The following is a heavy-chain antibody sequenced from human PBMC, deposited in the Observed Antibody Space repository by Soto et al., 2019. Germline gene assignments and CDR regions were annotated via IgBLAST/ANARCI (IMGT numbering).Heavy chain of an antibody. Sequence: ASVKVSCKASGYTFTSYCMHWVRQAPGQGLEWMGIINPSGGSTSYAQKFQGRVTMTRDTSTSTVYMELSSLRSEDTAVYYCARDVYCGGDCYARYFDYWGQGTLVTVSS. V-gene: IGHV1-46*01. CDR3: ARDVYCGGDCYARYFDY. CDR2: INPSGGST. J-gene: IGHJ4*02. CDR1: GYTFTSYC. D-gene: IGHD2-21*02.